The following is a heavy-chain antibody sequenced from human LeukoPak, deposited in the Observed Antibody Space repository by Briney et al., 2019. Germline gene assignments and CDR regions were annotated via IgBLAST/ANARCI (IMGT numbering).Heavy chain of an antibody. D-gene: IGHD1-26*01. CDR1: GFTFRSDA. J-gene: IGHJ4*02. CDR3: ARGGGSYSY. Sequence: GGSLRLSCAGSGFTFRSDAMNWVRQAPGKWLEWVSSINSRSTHTAYADSVKGRFTISRDNGNNSLFLQMNSLGVDDTAIYFCARGGGSYSYWGQGVRVTVSS. CDR2: INSRSTHT. V-gene: IGHV3-21*01.